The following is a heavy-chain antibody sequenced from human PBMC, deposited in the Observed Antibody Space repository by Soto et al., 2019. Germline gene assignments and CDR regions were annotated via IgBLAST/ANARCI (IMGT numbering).Heavy chain of an antibody. V-gene: IGHV4-34*01. J-gene: IGHJ4*02. CDR2: INPAGTI. D-gene: IGHD3-10*01. Sequence: ETLSLTCGVYNGSFSGYYGTWIRQPPGKGLEWIGEINPAGTITYNPSLKSRVTISVDTSKNQFSLKLSSVTAADTAVYYCARQDYYYGSGSYGFDYWGQGTLVTVSS. CDR1: NGSFSGYY. CDR3: ARQDYYYGSGSYGFDY.